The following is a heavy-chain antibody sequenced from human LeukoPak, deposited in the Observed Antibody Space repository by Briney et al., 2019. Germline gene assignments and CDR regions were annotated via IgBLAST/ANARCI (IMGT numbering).Heavy chain of an antibody. CDR2: IIPIFGTA. Sequence: GASVKVSCKASGGTFSSYAISWVRQAPGQGLEWMGGIIPIFGTANYAQKFQGRVTITADESTSTAYMELSSLRSEDTAVYYCARDLGGTMVRGVEHTPYWGQGTLVTVSS. CDR1: GGTFSSYA. J-gene: IGHJ4*02. D-gene: IGHD3-10*01. V-gene: IGHV1-69*13. CDR3: ARDLGGTMVRGVEHTPY.